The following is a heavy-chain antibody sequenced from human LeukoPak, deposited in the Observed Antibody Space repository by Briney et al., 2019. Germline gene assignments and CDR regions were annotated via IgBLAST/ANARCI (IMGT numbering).Heavy chain of an antibody. CDR3: ASFYDWYFGL. V-gene: IGHV3-7*03. D-gene: IGHD3-16*01. CDR2: IKQDGSEK. J-gene: IGHJ2*01. Sequence: WFRQSPGKGLEWVANIKQDGSEKYYVDSVKGRFTISRDNAKNSLYLQMNSLRAEDTAVYYCASFYDWYFGLWGRGTLVTVSS.